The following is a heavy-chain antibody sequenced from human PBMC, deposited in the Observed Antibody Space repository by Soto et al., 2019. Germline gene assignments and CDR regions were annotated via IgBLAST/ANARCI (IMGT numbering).Heavy chain of an antibody. V-gene: IGHV3-30-3*01. Sequence: HPGGSLRLSCAASGFTFSSYAMHWVRQAPGKGLEWVAVISYDGSNKYYADSVKGRFTISRDNSKNTLYLQMNSLRAEDTAVYYCAREAAPPHDRFLTGSYYFDYWGQGTLVTVSS. CDR3: AREAAPPHDRFLTGSYYFDY. CDR2: ISYDGSNK. D-gene: IGHD3-9*01. J-gene: IGHJ4*02. CDR1: GFTFSSYA.